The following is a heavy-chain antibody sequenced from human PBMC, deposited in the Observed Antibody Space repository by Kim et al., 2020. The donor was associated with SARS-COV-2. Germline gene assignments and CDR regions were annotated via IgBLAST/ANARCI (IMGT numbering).Heavy chain of an antibody. CDR3: ARGDTAMADYYGMDV. J-gene: IGHJ6*02. D-gene: IGHD5-18*01. CDR1: GGSFSGYY. V-gene: IGHV4-34*01. Sequence: SETLSLTCAVYGGSFSGYYWSWIRQPPGKGLEWIGEINHSGSTNYNPSLKSRVTISVDTSKNQFSLKLSSVTAADTAVYYCARGDTAMADYYGMDVWGQGTTVTVSS. CDR2: INHSGST.